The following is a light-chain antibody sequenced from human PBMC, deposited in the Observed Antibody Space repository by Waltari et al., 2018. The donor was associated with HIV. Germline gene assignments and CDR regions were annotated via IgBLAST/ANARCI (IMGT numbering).Light chain of an antibody. J-gene: IGLJ3*02. Sequence: NFMLTQPHSVSESPGKTVTISCTRSSGSIASNYVLWYQQRPGSAPTAVLYADKQRSAGVPDRFSGSLDTSSNSASLTIAGLKSEDEADYDCQSYDSSNWGFGGGTKLTVL. V-gene: IGLV6-57*04. CDR3: QSYDSSNWG. CDR2: ADK. CDR1: SGSIASNY.